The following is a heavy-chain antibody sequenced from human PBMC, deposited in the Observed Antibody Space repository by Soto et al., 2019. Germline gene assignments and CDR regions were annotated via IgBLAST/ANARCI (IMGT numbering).Heavy chain of an antibody. D-gene: IGHD2-2*01. CDR3: ARDSTRRGACDI. Sequence: PSETLSLTCAVYNGSFSVYYWTWIRQPPGKGPEWIGEVNHSGSTNYNPSLKSRVTISVDTSKNQFSLKLSSVTAADTAVYYCARDSTRRGACDIWGQVTMVTV. V-gene: IGHV4-34*01. CDR2: VNHSGST. J-gene: IGHJ3*02. CDR1: NGSFSVYY.